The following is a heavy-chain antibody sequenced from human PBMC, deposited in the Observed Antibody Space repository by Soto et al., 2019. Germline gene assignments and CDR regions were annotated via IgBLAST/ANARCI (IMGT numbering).Heavy chain of an antibody. Sequence: ASETLSLTCAVYGGSFSGYYWSWIRQPPGKGLEWIGEINHSGSTNYNPSLKSRVTISVDTSKNQFSLKLSSVTAADTAVYYCARAYSSGWQGHWFDPWGQGTLVTVSS. CDR3: ARAYSSGWQGHWFDP. J-gene: IGHJ5*02. CDR1: GGSFSGYY. V-gene: IGHV4-34*01. D-gene: IGHD6-19*01. CDR2: INHSGST.